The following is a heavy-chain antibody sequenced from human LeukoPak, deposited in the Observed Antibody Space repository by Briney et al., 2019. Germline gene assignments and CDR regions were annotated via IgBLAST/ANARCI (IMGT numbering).Heavy chain of an antibody. V-gene: IGHV4-4*07. CDR3: ARVIVATWDDDWFDP. CDR1: GGSISSYY. CDR2: FYSTENT. Sequence: SETLSLTCTVSGGSISSYYWGWVRQPAGKGLEWIGRFYSTENTIYNPSLKSRVTMSGDTSKNQLSLKLNSVTVADTAIDYCARVIVATWDDDWFDPWGQGILVTVSS. D-gene: IGHD1-1*01. J-gene: IGHJ5*02.